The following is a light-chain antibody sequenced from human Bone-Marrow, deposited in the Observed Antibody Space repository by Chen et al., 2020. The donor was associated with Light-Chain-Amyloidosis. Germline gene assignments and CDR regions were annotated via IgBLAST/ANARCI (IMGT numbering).Light chain of an antibody. CDR1: NIGSTS. Sequence: SYVLTQPSSVSVAPGQTATIACGGNNIGSTSVHWYQQTTGQAPLLVVYDDSDRPSVIPERLSGSNSGNTATLTISRVEAGDEADYYCQVWDRSSDRPVFGGGTKLTVL. CDR3: QVWDRSSDRPV. J-gene: IGLJ3*02. V-gene: IGLV3-21*02. CDR2: DDS.